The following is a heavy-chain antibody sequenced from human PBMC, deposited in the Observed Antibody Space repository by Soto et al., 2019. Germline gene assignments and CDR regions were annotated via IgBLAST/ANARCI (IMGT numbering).Heavy chain of an antibody. V-gene: IGHV1-69*06. J-gene: IGHJ4*02. D-gene: IGHD2-15*01. CDR3: ARRDSGGFFRFFDS. CDR2: TGSGTGPG. CDR1: GGSLSTNP. Sequence: QVQLVQSGTEVKKPGSSVKVSCKTSGGSLSTNPISWVRQAPGQGLEWMGGTGSGTGPGNHAQKFQGRLTVTADKATGTVYMELTNLSSEDTAVYYCARRDSGGFFRFFDSRGQGTLVTVSS.